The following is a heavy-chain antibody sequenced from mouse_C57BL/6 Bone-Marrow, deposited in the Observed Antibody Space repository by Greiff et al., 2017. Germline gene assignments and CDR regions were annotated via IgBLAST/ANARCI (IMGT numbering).Heavy chain of an antibody. Sequence: QVQLKHSGPELVKPGASVKISCKASGYAFSSSWMNWVKQRPGKGLEWIGRIYPGDGDTNYNGKFKGKATLTADKSSSTAYMQLSSLTSEDSAVYFCARAGYYGSNAMDYWGQGTSVTVSS. CDR3: ARAGYYGSNAMDY. V-gene: IGHV1-82*01. CDR2: IYPGDGDT. CDR1: GYAFSSSW. J-gene: IGHJ4*01. D-gene: IGHD1-1*01.